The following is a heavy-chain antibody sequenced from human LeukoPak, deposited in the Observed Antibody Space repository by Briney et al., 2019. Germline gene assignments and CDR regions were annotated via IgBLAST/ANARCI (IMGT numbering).Heavy chain of an antibody. CDR1: GGSISSYY. V-gene: IGHV4-59*01. CDR3: ARVVREYSSHWFDP. CDR2: IYNSGSG. J-gene: IGHJ5*02. D-gene: IGHD4-11*01. Sequence: SETLSLTCTVSGGSISSYYWSWIRQPPGKGLEWIGYIYNSGSGKYNPSLKSRVTISADTSKNQFSLKLGSVTAADTALYYCARVVREYSSHWFDPWGQGTLVTVSS.